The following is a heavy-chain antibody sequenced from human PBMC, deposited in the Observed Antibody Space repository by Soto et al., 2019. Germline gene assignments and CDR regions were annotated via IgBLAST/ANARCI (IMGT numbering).Heavy chain of an antibody. V-gene: IGHV5-51*01. CDR2: IYPGDSDT. CDR3: ASPSNYYDSSGYPSLDAFDI. D-gene: IGHD3-22*01. CDR1: GYRFTSYW. J-gene: IGHJ3*02. Sequence: GESLKISCKGSGYRFTSYWIGWVRQMTGKGLEWMGIIYPGDSDTRYSPSFQGQVTISADKSISTAYLQWSSLKASDTAMYYCASPSNYYDSSGYPSLDAFDIWGQGTMVTVSS.